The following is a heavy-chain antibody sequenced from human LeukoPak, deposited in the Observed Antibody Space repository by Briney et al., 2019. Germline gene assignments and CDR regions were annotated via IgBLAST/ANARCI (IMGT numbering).Heavy chain of an antibody. V-gene: IGHV4-30-4*01. J-gene: IGHJ6*02. CDR3: ARTMYGGYWGYYYYGMDV. Sequence: SQTLSLTCTVSGGSISSGDYFWSWIRQPPGKGLEWIGYIYYSGSTNYNPSLKSRVTISVDTSKNQFSLKLSSVTAADTAVYYCARTMYGGYWGYYYYGMDVWGQGTTVTVSS. CDR2: IYYSGST. D-gene: IGHD5-12*01. CDR1: GGSISSGDYF.